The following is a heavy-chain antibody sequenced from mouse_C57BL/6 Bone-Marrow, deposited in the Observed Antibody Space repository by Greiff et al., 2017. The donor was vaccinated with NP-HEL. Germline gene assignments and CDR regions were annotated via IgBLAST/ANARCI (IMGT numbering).Heavy chain of an antibody. V-gene: IGHV1-18*01. J-gene: IGHJ3*01. CDR3: ARADYSNFAY. CDR1: GYTFPDYN. CDR2: INPNNGGT. Sequence: VQLKQSGPELVKPGASVKIPCKASGYTFPDYNMDWVKQSHGQSLEWIGDINPNNGGTIYNQKFKGKATLTVDKSSSTAYMELRSLTSEDTAVYYCARADYSNFAYWGQGTLVTVSA. D-gene: IGHD2-5*01.